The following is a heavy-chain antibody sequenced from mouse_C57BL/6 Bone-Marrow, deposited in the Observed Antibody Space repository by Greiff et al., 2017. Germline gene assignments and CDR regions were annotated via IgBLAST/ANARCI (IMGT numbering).Heavy chain of an antibody. CDR3: AREWGNYAWFAY. CDR1: GFTFSSYA. D-gene: IGHD2-1*01. V-gene: IGHV5-4*01. Sequence: EVKLVESGGGLVKPGGSLKLSCAASGFTFSSYAMSWVRQTPEKRLEWVATISDGGSYTYYPDNVKGRFTISRDNAKNNLYRQLRHLKSEDTAMYYCAREWGNYAWFAYWGQGTLATVSA. CDR2: ISDGGSYT. J-gene: IGHJ3*01.